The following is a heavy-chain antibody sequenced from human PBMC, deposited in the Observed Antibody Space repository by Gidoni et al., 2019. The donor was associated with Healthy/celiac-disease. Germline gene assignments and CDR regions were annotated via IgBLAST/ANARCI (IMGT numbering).Heavy chain of an antibody. J-gene: IGHJ4*02. Sequence: QVQLQQWGAGLLKPSETLSLTCAVYGGSFSGYYWSWIRQPPGKGLEWIGEINHSGSTNYNPSLKSRVTISVDTSKNQFSLKLSSVTAADTAVYYCARARLAAGNPPPSYYFDYWGQGTLVTVSS. CDR2: INHSGST. V-gene: IGHV4-34*01. D-gene: IGHD6-13*01. CDR1: GGSFSGYY. CDR3: ARARLAAGNPPPSYYFDY.